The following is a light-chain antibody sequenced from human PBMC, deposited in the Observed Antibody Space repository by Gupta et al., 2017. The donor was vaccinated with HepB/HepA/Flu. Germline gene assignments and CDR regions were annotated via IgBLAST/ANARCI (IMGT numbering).Light chain of an antibody. CDR2: AAS. J-gene: IGKJ1*01. CDR1: QGIRNE. CDR3: LQYISYPWT. Sequence: DIQMTQSPSSLSASVGDRVTITCRASQGIRNELGWYQQKPGKAPKRLIYAASSLESGVPSRFSGGGSGTEFTLTISSLQPEDFAAYYCLQYISYPWTFGQGTKVEI. V-gene: IGKV1-17*01.